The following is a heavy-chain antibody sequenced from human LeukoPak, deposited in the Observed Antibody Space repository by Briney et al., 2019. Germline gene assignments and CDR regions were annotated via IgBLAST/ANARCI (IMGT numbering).Heavy chain of an antibody. CDR2: ISGSGGTT. D-gene: IGHD1-1*01. V-gene: IGHV3-23*01. CDR1: GFTFSSYA. J-gene: IGHJ4*02. CDR3: GKVAWTVSGPTDY. Sequence: GGSLRLSRAASGFTFSSYAMTWVRQAPGKGLEWLSGISGSGGTTYYADSVKGRFTISRDNSKNTLSLQMNSLRAADTAVYYCGKVAWTVSGPTDYWGQGTLVAVSS.